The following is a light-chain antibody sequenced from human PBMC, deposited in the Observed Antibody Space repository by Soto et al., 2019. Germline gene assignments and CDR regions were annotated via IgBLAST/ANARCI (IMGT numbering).Light chain of an antibody. CDR1: QSFNNNY. CDR2: GAS. V-gene: IGKV3-20*01. J-gene: IGKJ4*01. CDR3: QQNSRSIT. Sequence: VLTQSPGTLSLSPGERATLYCRASQSFNNNYLAWYQQKPGQSPRLLIYGASIRATAIPDRFSGSGSGTDVTITISILEPEDSAVYYFQQNSRSITFGVGTKVEIK.